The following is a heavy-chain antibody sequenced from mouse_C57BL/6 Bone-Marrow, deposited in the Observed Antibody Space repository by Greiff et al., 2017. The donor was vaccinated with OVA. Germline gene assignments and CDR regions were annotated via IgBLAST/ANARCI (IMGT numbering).Heavy chain of an antibody. CDR1: GYAFSSSW. CDR3: ARGGAYGSTYYFDY. V-gene: IGHV1-82*01. D-gene: IGHD1-1*01. Sequence: QVQLKESGPELVKPGASVKISCKASGYAFSSSWMNWVKQRPGKGLEWIGRIYPGDGDTNYNGKFKGKATLTADKSSSTAYMQLSSLTSEDSAVYFCARGGAYGSTYYFDYWGQGTTLTVSS. CDR2: IYPGDGDT. J-gene: IGHJ2*01.